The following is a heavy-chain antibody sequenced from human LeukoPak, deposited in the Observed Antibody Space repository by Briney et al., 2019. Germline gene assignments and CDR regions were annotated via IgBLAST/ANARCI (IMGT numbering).Heavy chain of an antibody. CDR1: GFTFSTYV. Sequence: PGGSLRLSCAASGFTFSTYVMHWVRHAPGKGLMWVSRISHDGTDTSYADSVKDRFTVSRDNAKNTLYLQMNSLRADDTAVYYYARDVNLLFFDVWGRGTLVTVSS. D-gene: IGHD2-21*01. CDR2: ISHDGTDT. J-gene: IGHJ2*01. CDR3: ARDVNLLFFDV. V-gene: IGHV3-74*01.